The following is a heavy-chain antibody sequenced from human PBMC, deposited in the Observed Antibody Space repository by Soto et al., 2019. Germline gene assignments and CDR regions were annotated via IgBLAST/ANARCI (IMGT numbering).Heavy chain of an antibody. Sequence: ASVKVSCKASGYTFTSYGISWVRQAPGQGLEWMGWISAYNGNTNYAQKLQGRVTMTTDTSTSTAYMELRSLRSDDTAVYYCARDLSSYSSSWYPFDYWGQGTLVTVSS. J-gene: IGHJ4*02. D-gene: IGHD6-13*01. CDR3: ARDLSSYSSSWYPFDY. V-gene: IGHV1-18*01. CDR1: GYTFTSYG. CDR2: ISAYNGNT.